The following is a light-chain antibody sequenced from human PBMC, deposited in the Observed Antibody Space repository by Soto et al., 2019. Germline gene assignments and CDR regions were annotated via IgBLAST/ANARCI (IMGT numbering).Light chain of an antibody. J-gene: IGLJ3*02. CDR3: CSYAGTYWV. V-gene: IGLV2-11*01. CDR2: DVS. CDR1: SNDVGGYNY. Sequence: QSALTKPRSVSGSPGQSVTISCTGTSNDVGGYNYVYWFQQHPGKVPKLMVYDVSYRPSGVPDRFSGSKSGNTASLTISGLQADDEGDYYCCSYAGTYWVFGGGTKLTVL.